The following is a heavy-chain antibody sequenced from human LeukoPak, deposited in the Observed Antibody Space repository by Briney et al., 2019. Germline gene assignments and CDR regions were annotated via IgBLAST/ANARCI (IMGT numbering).Heavy chain of an antibody. J-gene: IGHJ4*02. CDR1: GFTFSSYA. V-gene: IGHV3-23*01. Sequence: GGSLRLSCAASGFTFSSYAMSWVRQAPGKGLEWVSSITSSSSYIYYTDSVKGRFTISRDNSKNTLYLQMNSLRGEDTAVYYCANRPLNSASGWYGVDYWGQGTLVTVSS. CDR2: ITSSSSYI. D-gene: IGHD6-19*01. CDR3: ANRPLNSASGWYGVDY.